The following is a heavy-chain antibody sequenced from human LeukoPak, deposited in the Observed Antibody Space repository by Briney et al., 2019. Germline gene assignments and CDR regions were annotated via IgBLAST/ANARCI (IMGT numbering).Heavy chain of an antibody. CDR2: IKQDGSVI. V-gene: IGHV3-7*05. Sequence: GGSLRLSCAASGFTFSNYWMSWVRQAPGKGLEWVANIKQDGSVIYYMDSVKGGFTISRDNAKNALHLQMNSLRAEDTAVYYCARIGYSSSCFDYWGQGTLVTVSS. J-gene: IGHJ4*02. D-gene: IGHD6-13*01. CDR1: GFTFSNYW. CDR3: ARIGYSSSCFDY.